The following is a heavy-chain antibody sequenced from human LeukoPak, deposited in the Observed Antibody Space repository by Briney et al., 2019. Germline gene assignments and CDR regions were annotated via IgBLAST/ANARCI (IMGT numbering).Heavy chain of an antibody. V-gene: IGHV3-21*01. Sequence: GGSLRLSCAASGFIFSSHSMNWVRQAPGKGLEWVSFISSSSTYIYYADSVKGRFTISRDNAKNSLNLQMNSLRAEDTAVYYCARDAYSSSSFDYWGQGTLVTVST. CDR1: GFIFSSHS. CDR2: ISSSSTYI. CDR3: ARDAYSSSSFDY. J-gene: IGHJ4*02. D-gene: IGHD6-6*01.